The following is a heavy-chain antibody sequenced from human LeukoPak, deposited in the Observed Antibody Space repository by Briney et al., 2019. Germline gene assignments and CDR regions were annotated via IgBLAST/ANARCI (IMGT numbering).Heavy chain of an antibody. CDR1: GGSISSYY. V-gene: IGHV4-59*01. Sequence: SETLTLTCTVSGGSISSYYWSWIRQPPGKGLEWIGYIHYSGSTSFNPSLKSRLTISADTSTNQFSLKLSSVTAADTAVYYCARRYGSGSSGTFDYWGQGTLVTVSS. CDR2: IHYSGST. D-gene: IGHD3-10*01. CDR3: ARRYGSGSSGTFDY. J-gene: IGHJ4*02.